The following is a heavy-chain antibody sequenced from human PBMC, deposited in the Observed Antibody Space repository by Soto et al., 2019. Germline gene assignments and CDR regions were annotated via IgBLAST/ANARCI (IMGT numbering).Heavy chain of an antibody. D-gene: IGHD6-6*01. CDR3: SRDLAIAARWGMGYYYYGMDV. CDR1: GFTFSSYS. J-gene: IGHJ6*02. CDR2: ISSSSSYI. Sequence: NPGGSLRLSCAASGFTFSSYSINWVRQAPWKGLEWLSSISSSSSYIYYADSVKGRFTISRDNAKNSLYLQMNSLRAEDTAVYYCSRDLAIAARWGMGYYYYGMDVFGQRTTVAVCS. V-gene: IGHV3-21*01.